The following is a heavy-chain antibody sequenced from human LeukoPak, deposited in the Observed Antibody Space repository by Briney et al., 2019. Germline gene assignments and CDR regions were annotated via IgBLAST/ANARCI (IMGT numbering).Heavy chain of an antibody. Sequence: GGSLRLSCAASGFTFSSYAMHWVRQAPGKGLEWVAVISYDGSNKYYADSVKGRFAISRDNSKNTLYLQMNSLRAEDTAVYYCARGGFEYQLLSYYYMDVWGKGTTVTVSS. D-gene: IGHD2-2*01. CDR2: ISYDGSNK. J-gene: IGHJ6*03. CDR1: GFTFSSYA. V-gene: IGHV3-30*09. CDR3: ARGGFEYQLLSYYYMDV.